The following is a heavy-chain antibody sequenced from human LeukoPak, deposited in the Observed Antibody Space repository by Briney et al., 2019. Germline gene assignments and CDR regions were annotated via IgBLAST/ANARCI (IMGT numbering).Heavy chain of an antibody. CDR3: ARDGVVGATRGDY. V-gene: IGHV1-18*04. CDR1: GHTFAGYY. CDR2: ISAYNGNT. J-gene: IGHJ4*02. Sequence: ASVRVSCKASGHTFAGYYVHWVRQAPGQGLEWMGWISAYNGNTNYAQKLQGRVTMTTDTSTSTAYMELSRLRSDDTAVYYCARDGVVGATRGDYWGQGTLVTVSS. D-gene: IGHD1-26*01.